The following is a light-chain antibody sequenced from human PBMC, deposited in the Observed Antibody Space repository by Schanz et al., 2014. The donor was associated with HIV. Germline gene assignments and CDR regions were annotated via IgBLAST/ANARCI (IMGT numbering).Light chain of an antibody. J-gene: IGLJ3*02. V-gene: IGLV2-11*01. CDR3: CSYAGSYTLVV. Sequence: QSALTQPRSVSGSPGQSVTISCTGTSSDVGSYNYVPWYQQRPGKAPKLMVYDVTKRPSGVPYRFSGSKSGNTASLTISGLQAEDEADYYCCSYAGSYTLVVFGGGTKLTVL. CDR2: DVT. CDR1: SSDVGSYNY.